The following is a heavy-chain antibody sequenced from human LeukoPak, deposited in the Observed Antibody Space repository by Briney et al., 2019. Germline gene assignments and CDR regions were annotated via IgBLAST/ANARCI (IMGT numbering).Heavy chain of an antibody. V-gene: IGHV3-20*04. Sequence: GGSLRLSCAASGFTFDDYGMSWVRQAPGKGLEWVSGINWNGGSTGYADSVKGRFTISRDNAKNSLYLQMNSLRAEDTALYYCARNYYGSGILSGGFDYWGQGTLVTVSS. CDR2: INWNGGST. J-gene: IGHJ4*02. CDR1: GFTFDDYG. CDR3: ARNYYGSGILSGGFDY. D-gene: IGHD3-10*01.